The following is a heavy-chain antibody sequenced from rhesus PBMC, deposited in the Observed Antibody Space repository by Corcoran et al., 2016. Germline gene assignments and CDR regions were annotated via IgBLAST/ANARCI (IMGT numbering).Heavy chain of an antibody. J-gene: IGHJ4*01. V-gene: IGHV4S10*01. Sequence: QVQLQESGPGVVKPSETLSLTCAVSGGSISDSYRWSWIRQPPGKGLEWIGYIYGSSTITNYKPSHKCRVTIAKDTSKNQFSLKLSSVAAADTAVYYCARDRRWYYNIWTGENYFGYLGQRVLVPVSS. CDR3: ARDRRWYYNIWTGENYFGY. D-gene: IGHD3-3*01. CDR1: GGSISDSYR. CDR2: IYGSSTIT.